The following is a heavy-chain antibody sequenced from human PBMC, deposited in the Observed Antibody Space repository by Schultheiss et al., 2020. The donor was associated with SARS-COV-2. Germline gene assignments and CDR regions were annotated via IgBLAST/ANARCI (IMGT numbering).Heavy chain of an antibody. CDR1: GFTFSSYW. CDR3: ARGVGATPYYYMDV. Sequence: GGSLRLSCAASGFTFSSYWMHWVRQAPGKGLVWVSRINYDGSSINYADSVRGRFTISRDSARNSLDLQMNSVRAEDTAVYYCARGVGATPYYYMDVWGKGTTVTVSS. J-gene: IGHJ6*03. D-gene: IGHD1-26*01. CDR2: INYDGSSI. V-gene: IGHV3-74*01.